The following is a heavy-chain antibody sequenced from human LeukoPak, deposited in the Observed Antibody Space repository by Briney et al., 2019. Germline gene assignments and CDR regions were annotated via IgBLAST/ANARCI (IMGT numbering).Heavy chain of an antibody. CDR1: GFTSSTYG. CDR3: ARDRSVNWNYPMDV. V-gene: IGHV3-33*01. Sequence: GGSLRLSCAASGFTSSTYGMHWVRQAPGKGLEWVAVIWYDGSNKYYADSVKGRFTISRDNSKNTLYLQMNSLRAEDTAVYYCARDRSVNWNYPMDVWGKGTTVTVSS. CDR2: IWYDGSNK. J-gene: IGHJ6*03. D-gene: IGHD1-7*01.